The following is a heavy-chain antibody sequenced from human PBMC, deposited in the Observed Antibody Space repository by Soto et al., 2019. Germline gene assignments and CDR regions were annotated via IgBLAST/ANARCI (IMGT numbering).Heavy chain of an antibody. Sequence: EVQLLESGGGLVQPGGSLRLSCAASGFTFSSYAMSWVRQAPGKGLEWVSAISGSGGSTYYADSVKGRFTISRDNSKNTRYLQMNSLRAEDTAVHYCAKARADYYDSSGYPVDYWGQGTLVTVSS. CDR1: GFTFSSYA. D-gene: IGHD3-22*01. V-gene: IGHV3-23*01. J-gene: IGHJ4*02. CDR3: AKARADYYDSSGYPVDY. CDR2: ISGSGGST.